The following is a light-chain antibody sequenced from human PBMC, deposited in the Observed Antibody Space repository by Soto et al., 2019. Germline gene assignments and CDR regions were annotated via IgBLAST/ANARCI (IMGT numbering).Light chain of an antibody. CDR1: QSVGRK. CDR3: QQYDIWPPGT. Sequence: EIEMTQSPATLSVSPGERATLSCRSSQSVGRKLAWYQQKPGQAPRLLIYDASNRAMGVPARFSGSGSGTEFTLTISSLQSEDVAVYQRQQYDIWPPGTFGQGTNVEI. J-gene: IGKJ1*01. V-gene: IGKV3-15*01. CDR2: DAS.